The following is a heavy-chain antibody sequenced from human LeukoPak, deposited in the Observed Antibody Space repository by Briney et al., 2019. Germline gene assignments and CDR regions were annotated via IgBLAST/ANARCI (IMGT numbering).Heavy chain of an antibody. CDR1: GGSISSSSYY. CDR2: IYYSGST. V-gene: IGHV4-39*07. CDR3: ARDDPGLGATTGGAFDI. Sequence: SGTLSLTCTVSGGSISSSSYYWGWIRQPPGKGLEWIGSIYYSGSTYYNPSLKSRVTISVDTSKNQFSLKLSSVTAADTAVYYCARDDPGLGATTGGAFDIWGQGTMVTVSS. J-gene: IGHJ3*02. D-gene: IGHD1-26*01.